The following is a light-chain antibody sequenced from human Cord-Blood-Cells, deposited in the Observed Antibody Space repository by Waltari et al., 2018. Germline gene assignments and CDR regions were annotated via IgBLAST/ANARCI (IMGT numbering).Light chain of an antibody. CDR2: DAS. CDR3: QQYDNLPLT. J-gene: IGKJ4*01. V-gene: IGKV1-33*01. CDR1: QDISNY. Sequence: DIQMTQSPSSLSASVGDRVTITCQASQDISNYLNWYQQKPGKAPQLLIYDASNLETGVPSRFSGSGSGTDFTFTISSLQPEDIATYYCQQYDNLPLTFGGGKVEIK.